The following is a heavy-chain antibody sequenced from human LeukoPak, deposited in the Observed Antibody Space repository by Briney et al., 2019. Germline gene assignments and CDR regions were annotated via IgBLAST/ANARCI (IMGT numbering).Heavy chain of an antibody. CDR3: ARDGYGSGSYLVAATDAFDI. Sequence: GGSLRLSCAASGFTFSSYWMHWVRQAPGKGLVWVSRINSDGSSTSYADSVKGRFTISRDNAKNTLYLQMNSLRAEDTAVYYCARDGYGSGSYLVAATDAFDIWGQGTMVTVSS. J-gene: IGHJ3*02. CDR2: INSDGSST. CDR1: GFTFSSYW. V-gene: IGHV3-74*01. D-gene: IGHD3-10*01.